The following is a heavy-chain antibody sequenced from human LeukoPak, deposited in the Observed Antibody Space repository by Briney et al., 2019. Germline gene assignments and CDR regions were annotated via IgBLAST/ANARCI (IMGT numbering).Heavy chain of an antibody. CDR2: IKQDGSEK. CDR3: AREANYDFWSGPTHYFDC. CDR1: GFTFSSYW. D-gene: IGHD3-3*01. Sequence: GGSLRLSCAASGFTFSSYWMSWVRQAPGKGLEWVANIKQDGSEKYYVDSVKGRVTISRDNAKISLYLQMNSLRAEDTAVYYCAREANYDFWSGPTHYFDCWGQGTLVTVSS. V-gene: IGHV3-7*01. J-gene: IGHJ4*02.